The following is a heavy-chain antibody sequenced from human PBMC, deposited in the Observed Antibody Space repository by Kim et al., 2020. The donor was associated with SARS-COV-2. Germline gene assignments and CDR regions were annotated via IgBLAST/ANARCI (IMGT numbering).Heavy chain of an antibody. CDR2: T. D-gene: IGHD2-2*01. Sequence: TYYNPSLKSRVTISVDTSKNQFSLKLSSVTAADTAVYYCAREDFSLIVPAWGQGTMVTVSS. V-gene: IGHV4-30-2*05. CDR3: AREDFSLIVPA. J-gene: IGHJ3*01.